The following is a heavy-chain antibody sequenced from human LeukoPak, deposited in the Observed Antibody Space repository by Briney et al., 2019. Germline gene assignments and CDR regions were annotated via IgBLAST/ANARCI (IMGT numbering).Heavy chain of an antibody. Sequence: PSETLSLTCTVSGGSISSYYWSWIRQPPGKGLEWIGYIYYSGSTNYNPSLKSRVTISVDTSTNQFSLKLSSVTAADTAVYYCARGSSSSWRHSTFYYYYGMDVWGQGTAVTVSS. CDR2: IYYSGST. J-gene: IGHJ6*02. V-gene: IGHV4-59*01. CDR3: ARGSSSSWRHSTFYYYYGMDV. CDR1: GGSISSYY. D-gene: IGHD6-13*01.